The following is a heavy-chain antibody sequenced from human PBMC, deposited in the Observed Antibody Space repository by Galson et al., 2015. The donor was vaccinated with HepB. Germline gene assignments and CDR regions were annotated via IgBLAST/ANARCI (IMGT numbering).Heavy chain of an antibody. D-gene: IGHD2-15*01. CDR3: ARHCSGGSCYPYGMDV. J-gene: IGHJ6*02. CDR2: ISAYNGNT. CDR1: GYTFTSYG. V-gene: IGHV1-18*04. Sequence: SVKVSCKASGYTFTSYGISWVRQAPGQGLEWMGWISAYNGNTNYAQKFQGRVTITADKSTSTAYMELSSLRSEDTAVYYCARHCSGGSCYPYGMDVWGQGTTVTVSS.